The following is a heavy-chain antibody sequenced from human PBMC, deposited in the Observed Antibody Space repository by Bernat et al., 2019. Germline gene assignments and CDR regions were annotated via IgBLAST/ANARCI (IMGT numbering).Heavy chain of an antibody. J-gene: IGHJ4*02. Sequence: EVQLVESGGGLVQPGGSLRLSCAASGFTFSSYEMNWVRQAPGKGLEWVSYISSSGSTIYYADSVQGRFTISRDNAKNSLYLQMDSLRAEDTAVYYCARDWGYYDFWSGYPRYYFDYWGQGTLVTVSS. CDR3: ARDWGYYDFWSGYPRYYFDY. CDR1: GFTFSSYE. CDR2: ISSSGSTI. D-gene: IGHD3-3*01. V-gene: IGHV3-48*03.